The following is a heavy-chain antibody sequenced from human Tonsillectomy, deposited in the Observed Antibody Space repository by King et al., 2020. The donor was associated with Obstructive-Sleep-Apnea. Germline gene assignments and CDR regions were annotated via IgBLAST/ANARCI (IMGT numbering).Heavy chain of an antibody. V-gene: IGHV3-30*02. CDR3: AKDAWTQQLNPSAVWEY. CDR2: IRYDGSNK. D-gene: IGHD6-13*01. CDR1: GFTFSSYG. Sequence: VQLVESGGGVVQPGGSLRLSCAASGFTFSSYGLHWVRQAPGKGLEWVAFIRYDGSNKYYADSVKGRFTISRDNSKNTLYLQMNSLTPEDTAVFYCAKDAWTQQLNPSAVWEYWGQGTLVTVS. J-gene: IGHJ4*02.